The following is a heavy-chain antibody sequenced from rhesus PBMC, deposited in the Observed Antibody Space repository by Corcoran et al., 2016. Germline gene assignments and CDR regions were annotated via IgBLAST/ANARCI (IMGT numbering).Heavy chain of an antibody. CDR2: IYGSGSSP. V-gene: IGHV4S11*01. D-gene: IGHD3-9*01. J-gene: IGHJ3*01. Sequence: QVQLQESGPTVVKPSETLSLTCAVSGGSISSNYWSWIRQAPGKGLEWIGYIYGSGSSPNYNPSLKSRCTLAGDTSKNQLSLKLSSVTTADTAVYYCARAAGLDAFDFWGQGLRVTVSS. CDR3: ARAAGLDAFDF. CDR1: GGSISSNY.